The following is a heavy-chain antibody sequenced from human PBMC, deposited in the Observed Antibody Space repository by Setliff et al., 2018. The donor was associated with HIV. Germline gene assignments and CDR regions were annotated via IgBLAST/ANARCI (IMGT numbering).Heavy chain of an antibody. CDR2: IKTKTQRGTT. D-gene: IGHD3-10*01. CDR3: ASFYGDYGY. CDR1: GFTFSNSW. V-gene: IGHV3-15*01. Sequence: GGSLRLSCAASGFTFSNSWMTWVRQAPGKGLEWVGRIKTKTQRGTTDYAAPAKGRFIISRDNANNLLFLQMSNLRAEDTAVYYCASFYGDYGYWGHGTQVTVSS. J-gene: IGHJ4*01.